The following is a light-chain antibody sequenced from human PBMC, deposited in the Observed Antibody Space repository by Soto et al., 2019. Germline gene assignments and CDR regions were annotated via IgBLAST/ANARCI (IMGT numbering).Light chain of an antibody. V-gene: IGKV3-11*01. CDR3: QQRSTWPLT. CDR2: AAS. Sequence: EIVLTQSPATLSLSPGERATLSCRASQSVSTSLVWYQQKPGQAPRLLIYAASNRATGIPARFSGSGSGTDFTLTIGGLEPEDFAVYYRQQRSTWPLTFGGGTKVDIK. J-gene: IGKJ4*01. CDR1: QSVSTS.